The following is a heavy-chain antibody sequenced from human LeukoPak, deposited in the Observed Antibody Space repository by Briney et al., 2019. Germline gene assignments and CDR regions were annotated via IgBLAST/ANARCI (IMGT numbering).Heavy chain of an antibody. CDR3: ASGHDYYYGMDV. Sequence: GGSLRLSCAASGFTVSSNYMSWVRQAPGKGLEWVSVIYSGGSTYYADSVKGRFTTSRDNSKNTLYLQMNSLRAEDTAVYYCASGHDYYYGMDVWGQGTTVTVSS. J-gene: IGHJ6*02. CDR1: GFTVSSNY. CDR2: IYSGGST. V-gene: IGHV3-66*01.